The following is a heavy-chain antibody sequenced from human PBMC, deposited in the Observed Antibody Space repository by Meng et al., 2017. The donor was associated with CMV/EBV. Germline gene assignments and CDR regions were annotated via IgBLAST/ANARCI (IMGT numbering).Heavy chain of an antibody. CDR3: ARRGSSPPPARNSAGYYYYYGMDV. D-gene: IGHD6-6*01. CDR1: GYTFTSYG. J-gene: IGHJ6*02. CDR2: IIPIFGTA. V-gene: IGHV1-69*05. Sequence: SVKVSCKASGYTFTSYGISWVRQAPGQGLEWMGGIIPIFGTANYAQKFQGRVTITTDESTSTAYMELSSLRSEDTAVYYCARRGSSPPPARNSAGYYYYYGMDVWGQGTTVTVSS.